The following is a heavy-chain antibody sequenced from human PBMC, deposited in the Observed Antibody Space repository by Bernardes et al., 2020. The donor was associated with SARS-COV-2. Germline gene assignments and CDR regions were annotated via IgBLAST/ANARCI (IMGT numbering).Heavy chain of an antibody. CDR3: ARGRSGRNGYPKPGDY. V-gene: IGHV4-34*01. CDR1: GGSFSGYY. Sequence: TLSLTCAVYGGSFSGYYWNWIRQPPGKGLEWIGEINHSGSTNYNPSLKSRVTISVDTSKNQFSLKLTSVTAADTAVYYCARGRSGRNGYPKPGDYWGQGTLVTVSS. CDR2: INHSGST. D-gene: IGHD5-12*01. J-gene: IGHJ4*02.